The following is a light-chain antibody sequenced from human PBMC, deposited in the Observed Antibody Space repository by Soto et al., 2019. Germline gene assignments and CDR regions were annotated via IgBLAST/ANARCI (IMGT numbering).Light chain of an antibody. CDR3: KSYEGSNIYV. Sequence: QSALTQPTSASGSPGQSVTISCTGTSSDVGGYNYVSWYQQHPGKAPKLMIYEVNKRPSGVPDRFSGSKSGNTASLTVSGLQAEDEADYYCKSYEGSNIYVFGTGTKLTVL. CDR2: EVN. V-gene: IGLV2-8*01. CDR1: SSDVGGYNY. J-gene: IGLJ1*01.